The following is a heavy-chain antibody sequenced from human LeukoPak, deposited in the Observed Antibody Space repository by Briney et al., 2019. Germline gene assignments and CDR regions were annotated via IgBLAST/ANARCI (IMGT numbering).Heavy chain of an antibody. CDR2: ISYDGSNK. V-gene: IGHV3-30*03. Sequence: PGGSLRLSCAASGVTFSSYGMHWGRQAPGKGLEGVAVISYDGSNKYYADSVKGRFTISRDNAKNSLYLQMNSLRAEDTAVYYCAREVAVPAAPIDYWGQGTLVTVSS. J-gene: IGHJ4*02. CDR3: AREVAVPAAPIDY. D-gene: IGHD2-2*01. CDR1: GVTFSSYG.